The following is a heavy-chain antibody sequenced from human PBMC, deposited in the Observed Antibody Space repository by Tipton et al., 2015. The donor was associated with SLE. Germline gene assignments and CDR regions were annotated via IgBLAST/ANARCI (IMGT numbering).Heavy chain of an antibody. D-gene: IGHD4/OR15-4a*01. V-gene: IGHV1-2*06. CDR2: INPVSGTT. Sequence: QLVQSGAEVKKPGASVKVSCKASGKTFTAYNLHWVRQAPGQGLEWMGRINPVSGTTNYAERFQGRVTMTRDTSISTAYMELIRLRSDDTAVYYCARDRFIWDGTIDYWGQGTLVTVSS. J-gene: IGHJ4*02. CDR1: GKTFTAYN. CDR3: ARDRFIWDGTIDY.